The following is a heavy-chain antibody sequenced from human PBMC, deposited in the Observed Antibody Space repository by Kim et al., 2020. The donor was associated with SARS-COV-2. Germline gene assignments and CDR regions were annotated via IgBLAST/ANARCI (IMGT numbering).Heavy chain of an antibody. D-gene: IGHD4-17*01. J-gene: IGHJ4*02. Sequence: TSYAQKFQGRVTMTRDTSTSTVYMELSSLRSEDTAVYYCARVRDYANFDYWGQGTLVTVSS. CDR2: T. V-gene: IGHV1-46*01. CDR3: ARVRDYANFDY.